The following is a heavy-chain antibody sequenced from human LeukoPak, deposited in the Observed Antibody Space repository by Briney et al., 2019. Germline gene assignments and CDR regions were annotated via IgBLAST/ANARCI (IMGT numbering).Heavy chain of an antibody. CDR2: IYSGGST. Sequence: GGSLRLSCAASGFTVSSNYMSWVRQAPGKGLEWVSVIYSGGSTYYADSVKGRFTISRDNSKNTLYLQMNSLRAEDTAVYYCAKDLHYDILTGYYPGDFQHWGQGTLVTVSS. J-gene: IGHJ1*01. CDR1: GFTVSSNY. CDR3: AKDLHYDILTGYYPGDFQH. V-gene: IGHV3-53*01. D-gene: IGHD3-9*01.